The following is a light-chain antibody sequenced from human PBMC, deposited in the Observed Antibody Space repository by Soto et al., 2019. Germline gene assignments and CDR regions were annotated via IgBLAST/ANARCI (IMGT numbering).Light chain of an antibody. CDR3: QQYKRYSLT. Sequence: DLPMTQSPSTLSASVGDRVTITYRASQSINNWLAWYQQKPGKAPKLLIYDGFSLERGVPLRFSGSGFGTEFTLTISSLQPDDSATYYCQQYKRYSLTFGGGTKVEIK. J-gene: IGKJ4*01. CDR1: QSINNW. V-gene: IGKV1-5*01. CDR2: DGF.